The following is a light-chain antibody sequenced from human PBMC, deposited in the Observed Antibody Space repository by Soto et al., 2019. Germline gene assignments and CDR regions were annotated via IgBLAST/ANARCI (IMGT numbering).Light chain of an antibody. J-gene: IGKJ1*01. V-gene: IGKV1-5*03. CDR3: KQDTSYREA. CDR2: KAS. Sequence: QSTDWPCIVYASGGEVVTITCLASQSISSWLAWYQQKPGKAPKLLIYKASTLKSGVPSRFSGSVSGTESTLTISRRQPHDFAPDYRKQDTSYREALAQGTKVDIK. CDR1: QSISSW.